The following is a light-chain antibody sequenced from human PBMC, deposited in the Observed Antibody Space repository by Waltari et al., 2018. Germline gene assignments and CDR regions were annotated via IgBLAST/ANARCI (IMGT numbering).Light chain of an antibody. J-gene: IGKJ1*01. CDR2: GAS. Sequence: EIVMTQSPATLSVSPGEGATLSCRASQGINSDLAWHQHKPGQAPRLLIYGASTRAAGVPARFSGSGSGTEFILTISMLHSEDSGVYYCQQSKIWPAFGQGTKVEIK. CDR3: QQSKIWPA. V-gene: IGKV3-15*01. CDR1: QGINSD.